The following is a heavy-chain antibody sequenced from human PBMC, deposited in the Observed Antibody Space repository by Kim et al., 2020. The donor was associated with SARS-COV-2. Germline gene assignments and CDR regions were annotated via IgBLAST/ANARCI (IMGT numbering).Heavy chain of an antibody. Sequence: GGSLRLFCAASGFTFSSYAMHWVRQAPGKGLEWVAVISYDGSNKYYADSVKGRFTISRDNSKNTLYLQMNSLSAEDTAVYYCARELSGAGAYYYYYGMDVWGQGTTVTVSS. J-gene: IGHJ6*02. V-gene: IGHV3-30*04. CDR3: ARELSGAGAYYYYYGMDV. CDR2: ISYDGSNK. D-gene: IGHD3-10*02. CDR1: GFTFSSYA.